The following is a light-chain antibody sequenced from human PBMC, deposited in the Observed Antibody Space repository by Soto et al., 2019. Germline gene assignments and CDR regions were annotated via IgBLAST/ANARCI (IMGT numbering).Light chain of an antibody. J-gene: IGKJ3*01. Sequence: EIVLTQSPATLSLSPGERATLSCRASQSVSSYLAWYQQKPGQAPRLLIYDASNRATGIPARFSGSASGTDFTLTISSLEPEDFAVYYCQQRSNWPPSFGPVTKVDIK. CDR3: QQRSNWPPS. CDR1: QSVSSY. CDR2: DAS. V-gene: IGKV3-11*01.